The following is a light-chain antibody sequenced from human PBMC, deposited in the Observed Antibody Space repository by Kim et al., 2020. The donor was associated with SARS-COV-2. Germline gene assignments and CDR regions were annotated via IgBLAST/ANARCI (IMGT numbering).Light chain of an antibody. Sequence: QSALTQPASESGSPGQSITISCTGTSSDVGGYNYVSWYQQHPGKAPKVMIYDVSERPSGVSNRFSGSKSGNTASLTISGLQAEDEADYYCSSYTSSNTLIFGGGTQLTVL. CDR3: SSYTSSNTLI. J-gene: IGLJ2*01. CDR2: DVS. V-gene: IGLV2-14*01. CDR1: SSDVGGYNY.